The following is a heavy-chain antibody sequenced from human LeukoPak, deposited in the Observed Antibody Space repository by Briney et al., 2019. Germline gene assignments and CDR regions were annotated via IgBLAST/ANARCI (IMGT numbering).Heavy chain of an antibody. D-gene: IGHD3-3*01. V-gene: IGHV1-2*02. CDR1: GYTFTGYY. J-gene: IGHJ3*02. CDR2: INPNSGGT. Sequence: ASVKVSCKASGYTFTGYYMHWVRQAPGQGLEWMGWINPNSGGTNYAQKFQGRVTMTRDTSISTAYMELSRLRSDDTAVYYCARGSTIFGVANAFDIWGQGTMVTVSS. CDR3: ARGSTIFGVANAFDI.